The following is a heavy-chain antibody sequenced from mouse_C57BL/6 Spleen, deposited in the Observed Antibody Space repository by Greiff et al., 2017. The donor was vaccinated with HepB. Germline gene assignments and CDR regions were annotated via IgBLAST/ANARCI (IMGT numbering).Heavy chain of an antibody. J-gene: IGHJ4*01. CDR3: ARWSGYYYAMDY. Sequence: QVQLQQSGTELVKPGASVKLSCKASGYTFTSYWMHWVKQRPGQGLEWIGNINPSNGGTNYNEKFKSKATLTVDKSSSTAYMQLSSLTSEDSAVYYCARWSGYYYAMDYWGQGTSVTVSS. V-gene: IGHV1-53*01. D-gene: IGHD2-2*01. CDR1: GYTFTSYW. CDR2: INPSNGGT.